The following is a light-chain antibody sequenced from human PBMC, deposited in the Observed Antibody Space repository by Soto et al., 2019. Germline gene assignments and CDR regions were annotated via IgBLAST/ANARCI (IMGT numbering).Light chain of an antibody. CDR2: DAY. CDR1: QSISSW. CDR3: KQDNSYGVT. V-gene: IGKV1-5*01. Sequence: DIQMTQSPSTLSASVGDRVTITCRASQSISSWLAWYQQKLGKAPKLLIYDAYSLESEFPSMFNGSGYRTVFTLTIRSLQAENIAAYYIKQDNSYGVTCGQVTKVEIK. J-gene: IGKJ1*01.